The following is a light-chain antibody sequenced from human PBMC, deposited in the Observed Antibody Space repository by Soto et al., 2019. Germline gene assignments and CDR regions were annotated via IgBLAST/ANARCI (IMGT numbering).Light chain of an antibody. V-gene: IGKV3-20*01. Sequence: EIVLTQSPGTLSLSPGERATLSCRASQSVSSSYLAWYQQKPGQAPRLLIYGASSRATGIPDRFSGSGSGTEFTLTISSLQSEDFAVYYCQQYGSSPTWTFGQGTKVDIK. J-gene: IGKJ1*01. CDR2: GAS. CDR3: QQYGSSPTWT. CDR1: QSVSSSY.